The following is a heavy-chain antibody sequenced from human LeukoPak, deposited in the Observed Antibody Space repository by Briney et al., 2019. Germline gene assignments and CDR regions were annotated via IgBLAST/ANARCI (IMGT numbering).Heavy chain of an antibody. CDR1: GFTVSSNY. CDR2: ILNSGRT. CDR3: SRDRPHGDQKTRELDH. J-gene: IGHJ5*02. Sequence: GGPLRLSCAASGFTVSSNYISWARQAPGKGLEWVSIILNSGRTYYADTVKGRFTISRDNSKNTLYLQMNSLRAEDTALYYCSRDRPHGDQKTRELDHWGQGTLEPVSS. V-gene: IGHV3-53*01. D-gene: IGHD3-10*01.